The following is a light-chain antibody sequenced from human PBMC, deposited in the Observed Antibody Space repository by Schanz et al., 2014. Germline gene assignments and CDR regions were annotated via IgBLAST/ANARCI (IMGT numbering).Light chain of an antibody. Sequence: QSALTQPPSVSGSPGQSVTISCTGTSSDIGTYNRVSWYQQPPGIAPKLITYDVSNRPSGVPDRFSGSKSGNTASLTISGLQAEDEADYYCSSYTSSTTWVFGGGTKLTVL. CDR1: SSDIGTYNR. CDR3: SSYTSSTTWV. J-gene: IGLJ3*02. V-gene: IGLV2-18*02. CDR2: DVS.